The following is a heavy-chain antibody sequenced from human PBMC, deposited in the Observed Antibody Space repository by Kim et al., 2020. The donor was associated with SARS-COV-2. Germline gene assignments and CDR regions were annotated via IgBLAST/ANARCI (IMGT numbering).Heavy chain of an antibody. CDR3: AREVTITGSGWFDP. D-gene: IGHD1-20*01. CDR2: IYYSGST. V-gene: IGHV4-31*03. CDR1: GGSISSGGYY. Sequence: SETLSLTCTVSGGSISSGGYYWSWIRQHPGKGLEWIGYIYYSGSTYYNPSLKSRVTISVDTSKNQFSLKLSSVTAADTAVYYCAREVTITGSGWFDPWGQGNLVTVSS. J-gene: IGHJ5*02.